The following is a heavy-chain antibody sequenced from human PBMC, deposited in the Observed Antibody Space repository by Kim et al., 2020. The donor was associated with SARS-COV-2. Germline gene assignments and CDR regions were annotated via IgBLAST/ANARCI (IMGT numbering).Heavy chain of an antibody. J-gene: IGHJ4*02. Sequence: DSLKGRFTISRDNSKNTLYLQMSSLRPEDTAVYYCAKSRVTSSASSDYWGQGTLVSVSS. D-gene: IGHD2-2*01. V-gene: IGHV3-30*02. CDR3: AKSRVTSSASSDY.